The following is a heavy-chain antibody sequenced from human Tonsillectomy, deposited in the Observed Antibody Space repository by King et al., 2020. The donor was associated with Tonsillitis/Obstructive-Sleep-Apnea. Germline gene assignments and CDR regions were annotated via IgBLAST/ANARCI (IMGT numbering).Heavy chain of an antibody. CDR1: GFTFSNAW. CDR2: IKSKTDGGTT. D-gene: IGHD3-10*01. CDR3: VRYYYGSGSYY. Sequence: VQLVESGGGLVKPGGSLRLSCAASGFTFSNAWMNWVRQAPGKGLEWVGRIKSKTDGGTTDYAAPVKGRFTISRDDSKNTLYLQMNSLKTEDTAVFYCVRYYYGSGSYYWGQGTLVTVSS. V-gene: IGHV3-15*07. J-gene: IGHJ4*02.